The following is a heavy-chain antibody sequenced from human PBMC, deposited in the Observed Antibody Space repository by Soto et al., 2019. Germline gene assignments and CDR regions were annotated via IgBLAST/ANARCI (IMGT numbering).Heavy chain of an antibody. V-gene: IGHV4-59*01. CDR3: ARDIGYCSSASCYLAYMDV. J-gene: IGHJ6*03. Sequence: SETLSLTCTVSGGSISSYYWSWIRQPPGKGLEWIGYIFYSGSTNYNPSLKSRVTISVDTSKNQISLKLSSVTAADTAVYHCARDIGYCSSASCYLAYMDVWGKGTTVTVSS. CDR2: IFYSGST. D-gene: IGHD2-2*01. CDR1: GGSISSYY.